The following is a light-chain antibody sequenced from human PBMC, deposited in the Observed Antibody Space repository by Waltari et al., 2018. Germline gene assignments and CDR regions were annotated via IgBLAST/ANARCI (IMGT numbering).Light chain of an antibody. CDR1: QNIDRW. CDR3: QEYRTYRT. Sequence: DIQMTQSPSTLSSSVGERVTLPCRARQNIDRWLAWYQQKPGKARKLLISKTSSLDSGVASRFSGSGDGTEFTFTISSLQPDDFATYYCQEYRTYRTFGQGTKVEIK. J-gene: IGKJ1*01. CDR2: KTS. V-gene: IGKV1-5*03.